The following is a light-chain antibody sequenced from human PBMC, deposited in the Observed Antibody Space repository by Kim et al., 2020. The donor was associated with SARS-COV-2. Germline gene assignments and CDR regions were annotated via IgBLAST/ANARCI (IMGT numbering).Light chain of an antibody. CDR1: SGHSSSA. CDR2: LNSDGSH. CDR3: QTWGTGIGV. V-gene: IGLV4-69*01. J-gene: IGLJ3*02. Sequence: ASVKLTCTRSSGHSSSAIAWHQQQPEKGPRYLMKLNSDGSHSKGDGIPDRFSGSSSGAERYLTISSLQSEDEADYYCQTWGTGIGVFGGGTQLTVL.